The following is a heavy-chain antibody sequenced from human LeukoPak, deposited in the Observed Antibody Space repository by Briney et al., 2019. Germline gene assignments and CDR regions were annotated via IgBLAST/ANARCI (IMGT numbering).Heavy chain of an antibody. CDR1: GFSFGNYA. CDR3: VKDPRDTYGTNWFVS. V-gene: IGHV3-23*01. D-gene: IGHD2-21*01. J-gene: IGHJ5*01. CDR2: ISGTGGAT. Sequence: GGSLRLSCVASGFSFGNYAMSLVRQAPGKVLQWVSQISGTGGATWYAGFARDRFTISRDNSKKTLYLQMSGLRVEDTAMYYCVKDPRDTYGTNWFVSWGQGTLLIVSS.